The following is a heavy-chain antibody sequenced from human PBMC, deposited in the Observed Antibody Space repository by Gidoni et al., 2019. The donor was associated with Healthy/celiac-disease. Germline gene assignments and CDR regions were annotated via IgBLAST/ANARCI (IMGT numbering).Heavy chain of an antibody. D-gene: IGHD1-7*01. CDR2: INAGNGNT. J-gene: IGHJ4*02. CDR1: GYTFTSYA. Sequence: QVQLVQSGAEVKKPGASVKVSCQASGYTFTSYAMHWVRQAHGQRLEWMGWINAGNGNTKYSQKFQGRVTMSRDTSASTAYMELRSMRSEDTAVYYCASGPPWELELLGYWGQGTLVTVSS. CDR3: ASGPPWELELLGY. V-gene: IGHV1-3*01.